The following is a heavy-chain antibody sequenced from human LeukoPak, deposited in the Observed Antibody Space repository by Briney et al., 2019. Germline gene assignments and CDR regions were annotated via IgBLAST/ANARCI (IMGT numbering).Heavy chain of an antibody. CDR2: MYYGGST. CDR1: GGSISSYY. V-gene: IGHV4-59*08. Sequence: PSETLSLTCTVSGGSISSYYWSWIRQPPGKGLEWVGYMYYGGSTNYNPSLKSRVTISVDPSKNQFSLKLSPVTAADTAVYYCARLFVGAYYYYMDVWGKGTTVTVSS. CDR3: ARLFVGAYYYYMDV. J-gene: IGHJ6*03. D-gene: IGHD2-21*01.